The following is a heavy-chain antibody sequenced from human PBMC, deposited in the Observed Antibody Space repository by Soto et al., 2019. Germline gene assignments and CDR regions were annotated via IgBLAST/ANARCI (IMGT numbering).Heavy chain of an antibody. D-gene: IGHD1-26*01. Sequence: GASVKVSCKASAITFRTYTISWVRQAPGQGLEWMGRIIPILGIPNYAQKFQGRVTITADRSTSTAYMELSSLRSEDTAVYYCASPRSADWDRDAFDIWGQGTMVTVSS. J-gene: IGHJ3*02. CDR2: IIPILGIP. CDR3: ASPRSADWDRDAFDI. V-gene: IGHV1-69*02. CDR1: AITFRTYT.